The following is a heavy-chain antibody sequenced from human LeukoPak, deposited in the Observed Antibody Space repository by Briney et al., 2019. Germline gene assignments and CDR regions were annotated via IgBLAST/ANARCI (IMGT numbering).Heavy chain of an antibody. Sequence: ASVTVSCMASGYTFTDYYIQWVRQAPGEGLEWVGWILPRSGDTYYAQRFHGRVAMTTDTPINTAYMELSRLKPDDTGVYFCARPPRDLVSAAPFPSWGQGTLVTVSS. CDR3: ARPPRDLVSAAPFPS. CDR1: GYTFTDYY. J-gene: IGHJ1*01. V-gene: IGHV1-2*02. CDR2: ILPRSGDT. D-gene: IGHD2-2*01.